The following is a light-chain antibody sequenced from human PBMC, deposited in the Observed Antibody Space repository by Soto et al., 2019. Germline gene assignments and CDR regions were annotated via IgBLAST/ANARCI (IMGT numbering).Light chain of an antibody. Sequence: EIVLTQSPATLSLSPGERATLSCRASQSVSSYLAWYQQKPGQAPRLLIYDASNRATGIPARFSGSGSGTDFTLTISSLEPEDFAFYYCQQRFNWPLTFGPGTKVDIK. V-gene: IGKV3-11*01. CDR1: QSVSSY. CDR2: DAS. J-gene: IGKJ3*01. CDR3: QQRFNWPLT.